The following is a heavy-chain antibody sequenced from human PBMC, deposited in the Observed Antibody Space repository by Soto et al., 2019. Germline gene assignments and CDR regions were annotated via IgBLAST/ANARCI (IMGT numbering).Heavy chain of an antibody. CDR2: IYWDDSK. D-gene: IGHD3-9*01. J-gene: IGHJ4*02. Sequence: SGPTLVNPTQTLTLTCTFSGFSLSTSGVGVGWIRQPPGKALEWLAVIYWDDSKHYSPSLRSRLTITKDTSKNQVVLTMTSKDPMDTGTYYCAHKGPEDWPLDYWGQGTLVTVSS. CDR1: GFSLSTSGVG. CDR3: AHKGPEDWPLDY. V-gene: IGHV2-5*02.